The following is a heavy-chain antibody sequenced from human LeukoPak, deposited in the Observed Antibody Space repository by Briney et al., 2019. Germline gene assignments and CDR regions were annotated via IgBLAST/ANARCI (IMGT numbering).Heavy chain of an antibody. V-gene: IGHV3-23*01. CDR3: AKGGGSYFRRVTYYYYYMDV. Sequence: PGGSLRLSCAASEFSFGSYAMSWVCQAPGKGLQWVSGISGSGDSTYYADSVNGRFTISRDNSKNTLYLQMISLRAEDTAVYYCAKGGGSYFRRVTYYYYYMDVWGKGTTVTVSS. D-gene: IGHD1-26*01. J-gene: IGHJ6*03. CDR2: ISGSGDST. CDR1: EFSFGSYA.